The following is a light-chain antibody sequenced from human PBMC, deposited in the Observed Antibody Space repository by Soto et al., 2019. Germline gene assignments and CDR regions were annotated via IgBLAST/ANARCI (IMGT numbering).Light chain of an antibody. J-gene: IGLJ2*01. Sequence: QSALTQPASVSGSPGQSITISCTGTSSDVGGYNYVSWYQQHPGKAPKLMTYNVTNRPSGVSNRFSGSKSDNTASLTISGLQAEDEAAYYCSSYTSSATLVFGGGTQVTVL. V-gene: IGLV2-14*03. CDR2: NVT. CDR1: SSDVGGYNY. CDR3: SSYTSSATLV.